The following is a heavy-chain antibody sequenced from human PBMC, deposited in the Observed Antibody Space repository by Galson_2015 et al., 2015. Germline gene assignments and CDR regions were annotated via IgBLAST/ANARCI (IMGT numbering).Heavy chain of an antibody. CDR3: ANYYFDSSNYLSPPRFDP. CDR1: GFSFNSYA. V-gene: IGHV3-23*01. Sequence: SLRLSCAASGFSFNSYAMTWIRQAPGNGLEWVSGIDGSGGSTIYADSVKGRFTVSRDNSKNTLYLQMNSLRVEDTAVYYCANYYFDSSNYLSPPRFDPWGQGALVTVSS. J-gene: IGHJ5*02. CDR2: IDGSGGST. D-gene: IGHD3-22*01.